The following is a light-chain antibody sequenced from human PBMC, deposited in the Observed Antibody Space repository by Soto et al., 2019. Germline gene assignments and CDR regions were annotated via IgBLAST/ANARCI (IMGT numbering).Light chain of an antibody. Sequence: DIQMTQSPSSLSASVGDRVAITCRASQGISNYLAWYQQNPGKVPKLLISAASTLQSGVPSRFSGSGSWTDFTLTISSLQPEDVATYYCQKYNNAPFTFGPGTKVDIK. J-gene: IGKJ3*01. V-gene: IGKV1-27*01. CDR1: QGISNY. CDR3: QKYNNAPFT. CDR2: AAS.